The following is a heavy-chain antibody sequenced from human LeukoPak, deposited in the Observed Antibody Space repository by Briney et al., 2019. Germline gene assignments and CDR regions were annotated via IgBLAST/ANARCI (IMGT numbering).Heavy chain of an antibody. V-gene: IGHV4-30-4*01. CDR1: GGSISSGGYY. J-gene: IGHJ4*02. Sequence: SQTLSLTCTVSGGSISSGGYYWSWIRQPPGEGLEWIRYIYYSGSTYYNPSLKSRVTISVDTSKNQFSLKLSSVTAADTAVYYCARASLWAYFDYWGQGTLVTVSS. CDR3: ARASLWAYFDY. CDR2: IYYSGST. D-gene: IGHD7-27*01.